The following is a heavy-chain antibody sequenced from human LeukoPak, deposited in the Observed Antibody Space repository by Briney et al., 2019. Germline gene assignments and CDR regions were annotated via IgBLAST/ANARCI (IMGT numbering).Heavy chain of an antibody. CDR2: ISSNGGST. V-gene: IGHV3-64*01. J-gene: IGHJ6*03. D-gene: IGHD3-3*01. CDR1: GFTFSSYA. Sequence: GGSLRLSCAASGFTFSSYAMHWVRQAPGKGLEYVSAISSNGGSTYYANSVRGRFTISRDNSKNTLYLQMGSLRAEDMAVYYCARAGKEGYYDFWSGYLNYYYYYMDVWGKGTTVTVSS. CDR3: ARAGKEGYYDFWSGYLNYYYYYMDV.